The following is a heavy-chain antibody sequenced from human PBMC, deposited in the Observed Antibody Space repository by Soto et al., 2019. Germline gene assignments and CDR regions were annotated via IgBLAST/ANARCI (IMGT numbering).Heavy chain of an antibody. D-gene: IGHD2-2*01. J-gene: IGHJ4*02. Sequence: LKISCKGSGFTFTSYWIAWVRQMPGKGLEWMGIIYPGDSDTSYSPSFQGQVTISADKSINTAYLHWSSLKASDTAIYYCAKHEGYCSTTTCSNFDYWGQGTLVTVSS. CDR2: IYPGDSDT. V-gene: IGHV5-51*01. CDR3: AKHEGYCSTTTCSNFDY. CDR1: GFTFTSYW.